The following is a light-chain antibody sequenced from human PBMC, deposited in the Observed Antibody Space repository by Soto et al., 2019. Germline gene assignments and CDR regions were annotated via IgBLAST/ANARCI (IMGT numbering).Light chain of an antibody. CDR1: QSVGSY. Sequence: IVLTQSPATLSLSPVERATLSFRASQSVGSYLAWYQHKPGQAPRLLIYDAYNRVSGIPARFSGSGYGTDFTLTISSLEPEDVGVYYCQQRSNWLTFGGGTKVNIK. V-gene: IGKV3-11*01. CDR3: QQRSNWLT. J-gene: IGKJ4*01. CDR2: DAY.